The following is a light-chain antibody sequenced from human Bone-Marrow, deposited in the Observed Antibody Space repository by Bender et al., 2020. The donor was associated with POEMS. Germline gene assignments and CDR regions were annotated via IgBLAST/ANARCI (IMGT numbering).Light chain of an antibody. Sequence: QSVLTQPPSVSGAPGQRVTISCTGSSSNIGANFGAGYDVHWYQQLPGTAPKLLIYVNSNRPSGVPDRFSASKSGTSASLAITGLQAEDEADYYCQSYDSSLSGWVFGGGTKLTVL. CDR1: SSNIGANFGAGYD. CDR2: VNS. V-gene: IGLV1-40*01. CDR3: QSYDSSLSGWV. J-gene: IGLJ3*02.